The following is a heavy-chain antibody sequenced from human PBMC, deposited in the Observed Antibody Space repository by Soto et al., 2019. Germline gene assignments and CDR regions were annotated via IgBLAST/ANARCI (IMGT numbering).Heavy chain of an antibody. V-gene: IGHV5-51*01. Sequence: PGESLKISCKVSGYSFTSDWIGWVRQMPGKGLEWMGIIYHSDSDTRYSQSFQGQVTISVDKSISTAYLQWSSLKASDTAMYFCVRHHIVATPRGCFDPWGQGTLVTVSS. J-gene: IGHJ5*02. CDR2: IYHSDSDT. CDR3: VRHHIVATPRGCFDP. D-gene: IGHD5-12*01. CDR1: GYSFTSDW.